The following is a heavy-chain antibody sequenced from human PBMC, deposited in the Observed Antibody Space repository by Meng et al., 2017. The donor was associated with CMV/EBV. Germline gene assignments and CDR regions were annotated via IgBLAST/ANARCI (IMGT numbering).Heavy chain of an antibody. Sequence: VQLREAGPGLVKPSETLSLTCTVSGGSISSYYWRWIRQPAGKGLEWIGRIYTSGSTNYNPSLKSRVTMSVDTSKNQFSLKLSSVTAADTAVYYCARDLMNCSSTSCANWFDPWGQGTLVTVSS. CDR3: ARDLMNCSSTSCANWFDP. V-gene: IGHV4-4*07. D-gene: IGHD2-2*01. CDR1: GGSISSYY. CDR2: IYTSGST. J-gene: IGHJ5*02.